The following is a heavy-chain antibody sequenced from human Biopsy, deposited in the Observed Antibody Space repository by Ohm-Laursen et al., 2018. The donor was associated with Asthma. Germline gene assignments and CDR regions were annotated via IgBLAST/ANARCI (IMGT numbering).Heavy chain of an antibody. CDR2: TNERGVT. J-gene: IGHJ6*02. CDR1: PGPFSGFF. CDR3: ARGPELDV. Sequence: SETLSLTCAVYPGPFSGFFWTWIRQSPGKGLEWIGETNERGVTNNNPSLKSRVIISIDTYWNRVSLKLTSATAADTAVYYCARGPELDVWGQGTTVTVSS. V-gene: IGHV4-34*01.